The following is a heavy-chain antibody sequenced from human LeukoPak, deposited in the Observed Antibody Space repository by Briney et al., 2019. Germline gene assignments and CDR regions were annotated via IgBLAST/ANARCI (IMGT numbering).Heavy chain of an antibody. Sequence: GGSLRLSCAASGFTFSSYSMNWVRQAPGKGLEWVSSISSSSSYIYYADSVKGRFTISRDNAKNSLYLQMNSLRAEDTAVYYCARTNYYDRTPLGAFDIWGQGTMVTVSS. CDR2: ISSSSSYI. D-gene: IGHD3-22*01. CDR1: GFTFSSYS. CDR3: ARTNYYDRTPLGAFDI. J-gene: IGHJ3*02. V-gene: IGHV3-21*01.